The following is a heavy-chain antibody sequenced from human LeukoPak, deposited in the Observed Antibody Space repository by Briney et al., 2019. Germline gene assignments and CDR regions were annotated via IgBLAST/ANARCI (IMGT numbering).Heavy chain of an antibody. D-gene: IGHD6-19*01. V-gene: IGHV1-46*01. CDR1: GYTFTSYY. Sequence: ASGKVSCKASGYTFTSYYMHWVREAPGQGLEWRGIFNPSGGSTSDAQKFKDRVTMARDTSTSTVYKELSSLRSEDTAVYYCARAVAVAGHPSVDYWGQGTLVTVSS. CDR3: ARAVAVAGHPSVDY. J-gene: IGHJ4*02. CDR2: FNPSGGST.